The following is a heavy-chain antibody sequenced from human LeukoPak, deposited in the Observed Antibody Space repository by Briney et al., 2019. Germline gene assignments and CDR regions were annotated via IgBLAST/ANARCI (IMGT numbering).Heavy chain of an antibody. CDR2: INPNSGGT. V-gene: IGHV1-2*02. Sequence: GASVKVSCKASGYTFTGYYMHWVRRAPGQGLEWMGWINPNSGGTNYAQKFQGRVTMTRDTSISTAYMELSRLRSDDTAVYYCAREVVVAARSLYGMDVWGQGTTVTVSS. J-gene: IGHJ6*02. D-gene: IGHD2-15*01. CDR3: AREVVVAARSLYGMDV. CDR1: GYTFTGYY.